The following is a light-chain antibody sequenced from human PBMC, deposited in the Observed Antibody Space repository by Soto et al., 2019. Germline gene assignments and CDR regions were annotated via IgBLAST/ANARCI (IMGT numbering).Light chain of an antibody. J-gene: IGLJ1*01. V-gene: IGLV2-23*02. Sequence: QSALTQAASVSGSPGQSITISCTGTSSDVGSYNLVSWYQQHPGKAPKLMIYEVSKRPSGVSNRFSGSKSGNTASLTISGLQAEDDADYYCCSYAGSSTPLIFGTGTKLTVL. CDR1: SSDVGSYNL. CDR2: EVS. CDR3: CSYAGSSTPLI.